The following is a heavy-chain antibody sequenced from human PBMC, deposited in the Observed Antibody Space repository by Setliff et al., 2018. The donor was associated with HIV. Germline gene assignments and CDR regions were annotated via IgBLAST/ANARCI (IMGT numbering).Heavy chain of an antibody. CDR1: GASISTYY. J-gene: IGHJ5*02. D-gene: IGHD3-3*01. CDR2: IFYSGSS. V-gene: IGHV4-59*01. CDR3: ARDRGSYNFWSGLARGDNWFDP. Sequence: PSETLSLTCTVSGASISTYYWSWIRQPPGKGLEWIGYIFYSGSSNYNPSLKSRVTMSVDTSKNQFSLNPTSVTAADTAVYYCARDRGSYNFWSGLARGDNWFDPWGQGTLVTSPQ.